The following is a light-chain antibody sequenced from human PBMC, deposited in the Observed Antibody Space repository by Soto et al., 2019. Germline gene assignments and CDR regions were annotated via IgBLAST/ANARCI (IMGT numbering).Light chain of an antibody. CDR3: QQSYSAPYT. Sequence: DIQITQSPSSLSASVGDRVSISCRTSQNIDRYLNWYQQKPGKAPQVLISGAASLQSGVPSRFSGSGSGTEFTLSISSLQPEDFATYFCQQSYSAPYTFGQGTRLEI. CDR1: QNIDRY. V-gene: IGKV1-39*01. CDR2: GAA. J-gene: IGKJ2*01.